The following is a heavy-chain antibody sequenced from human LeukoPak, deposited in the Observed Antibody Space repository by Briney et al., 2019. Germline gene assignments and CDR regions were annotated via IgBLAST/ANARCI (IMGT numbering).Heavy chain of an antibody. D-gene: IGHD4-11*01. CDR1: GFTFSSYG. CDR2: IWYDGSNK. CDR3: ARDSDYTLDY. V-gene: IGHV3-33*08. J-gene: IGHJ4*02. Sequence: GGSLRLSCAASGFTFSSYGMHWVRQAPGKGLEWVAVIWYDGSNKYYADSVKGRFPISRDNSKNTLYLQMNSLRAEDTAVYYCARDSDYTLDYWGQGTLVTVSS.